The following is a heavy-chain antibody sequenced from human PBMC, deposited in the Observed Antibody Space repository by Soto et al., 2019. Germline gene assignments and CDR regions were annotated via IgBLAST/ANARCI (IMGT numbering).Heavy chain of an antibody. J-gene: IGHJ6*03. V-gene: IGHV1-18*01. CDR1: GYTFTSYG. D-gene: IGHD4-4*01. CDR3: ARVTEYSNFEPRDYYYMDV. Sequence: GASVKVSCKASGYTFTSYGISWVRQAPGQGLEWMGWISAYNGNTNYAQKLQGRVTMTTDTSTSTAYMELRSLRSDDTAVYYCARVTEYSNFEPRDYYYMDVWGKGTTVTVSS. CDR2: ISAYNGNT.